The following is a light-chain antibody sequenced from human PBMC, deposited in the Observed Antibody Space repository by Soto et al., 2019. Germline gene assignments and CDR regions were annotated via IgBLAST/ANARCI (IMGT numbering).Light chain of an antibody. V-gene: IGLV3-21*04. J-gene: IGLJ2*01. CDR3: QVWDSSSDHPVV. Sequence: SYELTQPPSVSVAPGKTARITCGGNNIGSQSVHWYQQKPGQAPVLVIYYDSDRPSGIPERFSGSNSGNTATLTISRVEAGDEADYYCQVWDSSSDHPVVFGGGTKVTVL. CDR1: NIGSQS. CDR2: YDS.